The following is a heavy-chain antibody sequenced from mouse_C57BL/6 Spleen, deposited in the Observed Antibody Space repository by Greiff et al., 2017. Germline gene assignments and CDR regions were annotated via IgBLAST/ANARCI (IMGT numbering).Heavy chain of an antibody. CDR2: IWRGGST. V-gene: IGHV2-2*01. J-gene: IGHJ4*01. Sequence: QVQLQQSVPGLVQPSQSLSITCTVSGFSLTSSGVHWVRQTPGKGLEWLGVIWRGGSTDYNAAFISRQSTSKDNSKTQVFFKMNILQAEDTAIYYCARAILGGAMDYWGQGTSVTVSA. CDR1: GFSLTSSG. D-gene: IGHD4-1*01. CDR3: ARAILGGAMDY.